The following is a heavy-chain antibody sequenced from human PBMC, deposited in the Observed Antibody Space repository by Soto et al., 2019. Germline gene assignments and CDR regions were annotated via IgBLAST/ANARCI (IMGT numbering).Heavy chain of an antibody. CDR3: ARDDYDSSGYQLCAFDI. CDR2: ISSSSSYI. J-gene: IGHJ3*02. Sequence: GGSLRLSCAASGFTFSNYWMHWVRQAPGKGLVWVSFISSSSSYIYYGDSVKGRFTISRDNAKNSLYLQMNSLRAEDTAVYYCARDDYDSSGYQLCAFDIWGQGTMVTVSS. CDR1: GFTFSNYW. D-gene: IGHD3-22*01. V-gene: IGHV3-21*01.